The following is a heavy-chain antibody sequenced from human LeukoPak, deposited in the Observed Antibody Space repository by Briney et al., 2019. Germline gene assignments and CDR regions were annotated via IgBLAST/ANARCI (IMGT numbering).Heavy chain of an antibody. V-gene: IGHV4-38-2*02. CDR2: ICHSGST. CDR3: ARVYIKEFDP. CDR1: GYSISSGYF. J-gene: IGHJ5*02. D-gene: IGHD1-1*01. Sequence: SETLSLTCTVSGYSISSGYFWGWIRQPPGKGLEWIGSICHSGSTYYNPSLKSRVTISVDTSRNHFSLNLSSVTAADTAVYYCARVYIKEFDPWGQGILVTVSS.